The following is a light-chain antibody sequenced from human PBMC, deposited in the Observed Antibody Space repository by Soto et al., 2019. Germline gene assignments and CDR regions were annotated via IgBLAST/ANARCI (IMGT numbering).Light chain of an antibody. CDR3: QQRNNWGLT. CDR2: LSS. CDR1: QSFGTS. Sequence: EIVLTQSPATLSLSPGESATLSCRVSQSFGTSLASHQQKPGQAPRLLLFLSSERAVAIPARFSGSGSGTDFTLTISSLEPEDSAVYYCQQRNNWGLTFGPGTTV. V-gene: IGKV3-11*01. J-gene: IGKJ3*01.